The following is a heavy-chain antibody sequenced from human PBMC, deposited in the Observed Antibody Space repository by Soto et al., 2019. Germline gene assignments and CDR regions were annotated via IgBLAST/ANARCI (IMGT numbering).Heavy chain of an antibody. V-gene: IGHV3-48*03. CDR2: ITGSGGAI. CDR1: GFAFSSSE. D-gene: IGHD3-9*01. J-gene: IGHJ4*02. Sequence: GGSLGLSCAAPGFAFSSSEMNWLRQTPEKGLEWLAYITGSGGAIFHADSVKGRFSISRDNAKNSLFLEMNHLTADDTGVYYCAKVAPFILGSPVWGQGTLVTVST. CDR3: AKVAPFILGSPV.